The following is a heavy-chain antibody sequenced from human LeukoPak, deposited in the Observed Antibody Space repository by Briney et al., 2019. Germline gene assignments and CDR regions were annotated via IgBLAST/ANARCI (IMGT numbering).Heavy chain of an antibody. CDR1: GFTFSSYS. V-gene: IGHV3-21*01. D-gene: IGHD3-9*01. CDR2: ISSSSSYI. J-gene: IGHJ5*02. Sequence: GGSLRLSCAASGFTFSSYSMNWVRQAPGKGLEWVSSISSSSSYIYYADSVKGRFTISRDNAKHSLYLQMNSLRAEDTAVYYCARGSRRYYDILTGPSNWFDPWGQGTLVTVSS. CDR3: ARGSRRYYDILTGPSNWFDP.